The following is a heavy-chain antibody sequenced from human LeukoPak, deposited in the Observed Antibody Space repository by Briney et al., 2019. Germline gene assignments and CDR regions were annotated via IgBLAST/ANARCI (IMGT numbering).Heavy chain of an antibody. CDR3: AKAEGWELLYYLDC. J-gene: IGHJ4*02. Sequence: PGESLTLSCAVSVFTFSSYVMGWVRHAPSEGLGWEAFILYDGSNKYYAHSVKGRFTISRDNSNNTLYLQINCQRAEDTTFYDFAKAEGWELLYYLDCWREGALVTVSS. V-gene: IGHV3-30*02. CDR1: VFTFSSYV. CDR2: ILYDGSNK. D-gene: IGHD1-26*01.